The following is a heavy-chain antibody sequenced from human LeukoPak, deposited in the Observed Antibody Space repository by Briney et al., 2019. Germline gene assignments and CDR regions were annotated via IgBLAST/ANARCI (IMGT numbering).Heavy chain of an antibody. Sequence: MAGGSLRLSCVSSGFTFSSYSMNWVRQAPGKGLEWVSCISSSSSYIYSADSVQGRFTISRDNAKNLLYLQMNILRAEDTAVYSCARDSPRKYSSSLGDYYYGMDVWGQGTTVTVSS. D-gene: IGHD6-6*01. CDR1: GFTFSSYS. J-gene: IGHJ6*02. CDR2: ISSSSSYI. V-gene: IGHV3-21*01. CDR3: ARDSPRKYSSSLGDYYYGMDV.